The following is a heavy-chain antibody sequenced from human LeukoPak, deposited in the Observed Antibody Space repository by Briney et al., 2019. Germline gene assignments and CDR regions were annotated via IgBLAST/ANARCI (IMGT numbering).Heavy chain of an antibody. Sequence: GGSLRLSCAASGFTFGRYWMSWVRQAPGKGLEWVANIKQDESEKYYVASVKGRFTISRDNHKNSLFLQMNSLRAEDTAVYYCARVRTVTYYGMDVWGKATTVTVSS. CDR3: ARVRTVTYYGMDV. CDR1: GFTFGRYW. D-gene: IGHD4-17*01. CDR2: IKQDESEK. J-gene: IGHJ6*04. V-gene: IGHV3-7*03.